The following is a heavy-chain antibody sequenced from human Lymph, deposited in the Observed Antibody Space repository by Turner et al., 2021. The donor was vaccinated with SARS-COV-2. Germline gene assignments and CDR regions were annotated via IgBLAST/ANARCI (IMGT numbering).Heavy chain of an antibody. Sequence: EVQLVETGGGLNQPGGSLRLSCAASGFIVSSNYMNWVRQAPGKGLEWVSLIYSGGSTYYADSVKGRFTISRDNSKNTLYLQMNSLRAEDTAVYYCARDLQLYGMDVWGQGTTVTVSS. CDR1: GFIVSSNY. V-gene: IGHV3-53*02. CDR3: ARDLQLYGMDV. J-gene: IGHJ6*02. D-gene: IGHD1-1*01. CDR2: IYSGGST.